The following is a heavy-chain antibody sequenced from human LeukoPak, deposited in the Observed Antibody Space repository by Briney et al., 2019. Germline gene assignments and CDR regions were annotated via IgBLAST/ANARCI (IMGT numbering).Heavy chain of an antibody. V-gene: IGHV3-21*01. CDR2: TSSSSSYI. Sequence: GGSLRPSCAASGFTFSTYGMHWVRQAPGKGLEWVSSTSSSSSYIYYADSVKGRFTISRDNAKNSLYLQMNSLRAEDTAVYYCARDRGYGSYSLYFDYWGQGTLVTVSS. CDR1: GFTFSTYG. D-gene: IGHD1-26*01. CDR3: ARDRGYGSYSLYFDY. J-gene: IGHJ4*02.